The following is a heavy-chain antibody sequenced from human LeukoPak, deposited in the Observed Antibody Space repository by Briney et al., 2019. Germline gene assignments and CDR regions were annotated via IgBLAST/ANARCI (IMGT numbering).Heavy chain of an antibody. Sequence: ASVKVSCKASGYTFTSYGISWVRQAPGQGLEWMGWISAYNGNTNYAQKFQGRVTMTRDTSTSTVYMELSSLRSEDTAVYYCARTSGYGYYYYYMDVWGKGTTVTVSS. CDR2: ISAYNGNT. D-gene: IGHD5-12*01. CDR3: ARTSGYGYYYYYMDV. CDR1: GYTFTSYG. J-gene: IGHJ6*03. V-gene: IGHV1-18*01.